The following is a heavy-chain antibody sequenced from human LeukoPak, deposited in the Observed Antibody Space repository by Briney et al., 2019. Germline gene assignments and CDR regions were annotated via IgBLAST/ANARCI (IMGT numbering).Heavy chain of an antibody. J-gene: IGHJ2*01. V-gene: IGHV4-39*01. CDR1: GGPMSSSTYY. Sequence: PSETLSLTCTVSGGPMSSSTYYWGWIRQPPGKGLEWIGSIYYSGSTYYNPSLKSRVTISVGTSKNQFSLKLSSVTAADTAVYYCARLNYWYFDLWGRGTLLTVSS. CDR3: ARLNYWYFDL. CDR2: IYYSGST.